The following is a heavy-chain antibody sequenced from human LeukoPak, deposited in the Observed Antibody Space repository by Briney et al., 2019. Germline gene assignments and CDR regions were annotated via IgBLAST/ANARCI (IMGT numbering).Heavy chain of an antibody. Sequence: PSETLSLTCTVSDGSISNYYWSWIRQPAGKGLEWSGRLYIGRDTDYNPSLKSRVTMSVDTYNKQLSLRLTSVTAADTSIYYFARESRVLIGDGYYLDSWGPGTLITVSS. J-gene: IGHJ4*02. CDR3: ARESRVLIGDGYYLDS. CDR2: LYIGRDT. V-gene: IGHV4-4*07. D-gene: IGHD3-3*01. CDR1: DGSISNYY.